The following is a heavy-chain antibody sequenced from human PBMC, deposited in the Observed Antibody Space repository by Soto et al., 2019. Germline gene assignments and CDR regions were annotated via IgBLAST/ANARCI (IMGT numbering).Heavy chain of an antibody. CDR2: ISYDGSNK. D-gene: IGHD2-8*02. CDR3: ARELVVTGGYYYGMDV. J-gene: IGHJ6*02. CDR1: GFTFSSYG. V-gene: IGHV3-30*03. Sequence: GGSLRLSCAASGFTFSSYGMHWVRQAPGKGLEWVAVISYDGSNKYYADSVKGRFTISRDNSKNTLYLQMNSLRAEDTAVYYCARELVVTGGYYYGMDVWGQGTTVTVSS.